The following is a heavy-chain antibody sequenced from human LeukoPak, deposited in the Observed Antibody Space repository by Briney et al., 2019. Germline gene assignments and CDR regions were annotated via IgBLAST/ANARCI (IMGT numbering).Heavy chain of an antibody. V-gene: IGHV3-48*02. Sequence: TGGSLRLSCAASGFTFSSYNMNWVRQAPGKGLEWVSDISSSGSTIYFADSVKGRFTISRDNAKNSLYLQMNSLRDEDTAVYYRARLEYYYVSGNYYKLFDYWGQGTLVTVCS. J-gene: IGHJ4*02. CDR2: ISSSGSTI. CDR3: ARLEYYYVSGNYYKLFDY. D-gene: IGHD3-10*01. CDR1: GFTFSSYN.